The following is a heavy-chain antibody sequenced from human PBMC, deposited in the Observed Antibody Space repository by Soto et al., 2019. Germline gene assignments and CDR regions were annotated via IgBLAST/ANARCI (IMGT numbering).Heavy chain of an antibody. V-gene: IGHV3-23*01. CDR1: GFTFNNYG. CDR3: ARDPVRGLGIAFDI. Sequence: EAQLLASGGGLVQPGGSLRLSCVSSGFTFNNYGMRWVRQAPGKGLEWVSSISGSGDTTYYAASVKGRFTISRDNSKDMLYVYMNSLRAEDTAVYYCARDPVRGLGIAFDIWGRGTVLTVSS. D-gene: IGHD4-17*01. CDR2: ISGSGDTT. J-gene: IGHJ3*02.